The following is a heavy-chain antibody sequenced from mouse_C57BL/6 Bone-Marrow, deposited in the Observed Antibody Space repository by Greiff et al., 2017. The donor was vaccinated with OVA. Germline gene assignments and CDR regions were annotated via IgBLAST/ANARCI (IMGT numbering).Heavy chain of an antibody. Sequence: EVQLQQSGPELVKPGASVKIPCKASGYTFTDYNMDWVKQSHGKSLEWIGDINPNNGGTIYNQKFKGKATLTVDKSSSTAYMERRSLTSEDTAVYYCARGYYFGPYFDYWGQGTTLTVSS. D-gene: IGHD1-1*01. CDR1: GYTFTDYN. CDR2: INPNNGGT. J-gene: IGHJ2*01. CDR3: ARGYYFGPYFDY. V-gene: IGHV1-18*01.